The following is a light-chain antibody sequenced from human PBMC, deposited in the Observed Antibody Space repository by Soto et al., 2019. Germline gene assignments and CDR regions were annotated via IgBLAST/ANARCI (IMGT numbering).Light chain of an antibody. Sequence: DIQMTQSLSSLSASVGDRVTITCQANQDINNSLNWYQQRPGEAPKLLIYDASILEAGVPSRFSGSGFGTTFTLTISSLQPEDFATYYCQRFDNLPLTFGGGTKVELK. CDR3: QRFDNLPLT. J-gene: IGKJ4*01. V-gene: IGKV1-33*01. CDR2: DAS. CDR1: QDINNS.